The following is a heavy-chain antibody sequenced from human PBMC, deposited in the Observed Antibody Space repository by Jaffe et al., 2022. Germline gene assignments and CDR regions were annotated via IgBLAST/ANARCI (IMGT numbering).Heavy chain of an antibody. D-gene: IGHD3-9*01. J-gene: IGHJ5*02. CDR3: VRHTYYDILTGYYSNWFDP. CDR1: GYSFTSYW. CDR2: IYPGDSDT. V-gene: IGHV5-51*01. Sequence: EVQLVQSGAEVKKPGESLKISCKGSGYSFTSYWIGWVRQMPGKGLEWMGIIYPGDSDTRYSPSFQGQVTISADKSISTAYLQWSSLKASDTAMYYCVRHTYYDILTGYYSNWFDPWGQGTLVTVSS.